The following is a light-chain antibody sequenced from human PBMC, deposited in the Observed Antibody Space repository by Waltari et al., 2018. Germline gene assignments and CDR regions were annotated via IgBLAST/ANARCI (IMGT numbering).Light chain of an antibody. CDR2: YDS. CDR3: HVWDSYSDHAV. Sequence: SYVLTQPPSVSVAPGKTATITCGGNNIGSKSVHWYQQKPGQAPVLVMYYDSDRPSGTPERFSCSKSGNTATLTISRVEAGDEADYYCHVWDSYSDHAVFGGGTQLTVL. J-gene: IGLJ7*01. V-gene: IGLV3-21*04. CDR1: NIGSKS.